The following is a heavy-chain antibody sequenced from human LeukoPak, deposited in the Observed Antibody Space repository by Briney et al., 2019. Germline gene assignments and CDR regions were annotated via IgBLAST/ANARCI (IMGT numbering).Heavy chain of an antibody. CDR3: ARGSREHGLDS. Sequence: PGGSLRLSCAASGFTFSGHDMNWVRQAPGQGLEWVSYISSDSIYIFYADSVKGRFTISRDYAKNSLYLQMNSLTAEDTAVYYCARGSREHGLDSWGQGTLVTVSS. D-gene: IGHD1-26*01. J-gene: IGHJ4*02. V-gene: IGHV3-21*01. CDR1: GFTFSGHD. CDR2: ISSDSIYI.